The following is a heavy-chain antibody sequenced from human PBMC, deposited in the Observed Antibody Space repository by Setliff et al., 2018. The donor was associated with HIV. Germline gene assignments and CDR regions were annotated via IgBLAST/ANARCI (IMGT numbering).Heavy chain of an antibody. CDR2: IYYSGGT. CDR3: ARRERYCSGTTCYRYFQH. Sequence: TCTVSGGSISSSSYYWGWIRQPPGKGLEWIGAIYYSGGTYYNPSLKSRVTISVDTSKNHFSLHLTSVTAADTAVYYCARRERYCSGTTCYRYFQHWGQGTLVTVSS. J-gene: IGHJ1*01. CDR1: GGSISSSSYY. D-gene: IGHD2-2*01. V-gene: IGHV4-39*07.